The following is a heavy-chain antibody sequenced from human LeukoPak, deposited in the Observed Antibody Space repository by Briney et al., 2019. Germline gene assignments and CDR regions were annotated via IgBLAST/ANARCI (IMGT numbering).Heavy chain of an antibody. J-gene: IGHJ4*02. D-gene: IGHD5-18*01. CDR1: GLTFSSYG. Sequence: GGSLRLSCAASGLTFSSYGMHWVRQAPGKGLEWVAVISYDGSNKYYADSVKGRFTISRDNSKNTLYLQMNSLRAEDTAVYYCAKGYSYGYGEDYWGQGTLVTVSS. V-gene: IGHV3-30*18. CDR3: AKGYSYGYGEDY. CDR2: ISYDGSNK.